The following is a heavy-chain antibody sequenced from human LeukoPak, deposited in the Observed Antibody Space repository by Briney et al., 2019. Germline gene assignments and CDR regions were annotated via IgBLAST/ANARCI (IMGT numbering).Heavy chain of an antibody. D-gene: IGHD3-22*01. CDR1: GFTFGDYY. J-gene: IGHJ3*02. CDR2: ISSSGTSI. V-gene: IGHV3-11*01. CDR3: ASLYYDPDAFDI. Sequence: PGGSLRLSCAASGFTFGDYYMSWIRQASGKGLEWISYISSSGTSIFYADSVKGPVTISRDNAKNSLYLQMNSLRVEDTALYYCASLYYDPDAFDIWGQGTLVTVSS.